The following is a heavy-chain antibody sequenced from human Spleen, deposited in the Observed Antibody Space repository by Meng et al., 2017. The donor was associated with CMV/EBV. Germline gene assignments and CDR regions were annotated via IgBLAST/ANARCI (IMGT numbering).Heavy chain of an antibody. Sequence: GGSLRLSCAASGFTISSYWMHWVRQAPGKGLAWVSRINPDGTTTNYADSVKGRFTISRDNVKNTLSLQMNSLRIEDTALYYCTTWGGFDNWGQGTLVTVSS. V-gene: IGHV3-74*01. CDR3: TTWGGFDN. CDR1: GFTISSYW. D-gene: IGHD3-16*01. CDR2: INPDGTTT. J-gene: IGHJ4*02.